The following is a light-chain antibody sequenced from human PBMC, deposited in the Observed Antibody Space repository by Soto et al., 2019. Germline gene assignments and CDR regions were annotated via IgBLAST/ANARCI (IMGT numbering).Light chain of an antibody. Sequence: QSALTQPASVSGSPGQSITISCTGTSSDIGAYDYVSWYQQHPGKAPKLMIFDVSNRPSGVSNRFSGSKSGNTASLTISGLQAEDEADYYCRSYTSGSTVFGTGTKLTVL. CDR3: RSYTSGSTV. J-gene: IGLJ1*01. CDR1: SSDIGAYDY. V-gene: IGLV2-14*03. CDR2: DVS.